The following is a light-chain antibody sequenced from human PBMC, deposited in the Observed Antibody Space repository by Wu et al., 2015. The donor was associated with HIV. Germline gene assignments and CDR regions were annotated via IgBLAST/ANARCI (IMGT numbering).Light chain of an antibody. CDR3: QQYGNSPLT. J-gene: IGKJ4*01. Sequence: EIVLTQSPGTLSLSPGERATLSCRASLSVSSSYLAWYQHKPGQAPRLLIYGASSRATGIPDRFSGSGSGTDFTLTISRLEPEDFAVYYCQQYGNSPLTFRRRDQGWRSN. CDR1: LSVSSSY. CDR2: GAS. V-gene: IGKV3-20*01.